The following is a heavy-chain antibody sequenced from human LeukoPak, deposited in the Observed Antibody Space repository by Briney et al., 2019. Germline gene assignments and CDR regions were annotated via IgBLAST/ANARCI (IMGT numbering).Heavy chain of an antibody. CDR1: RFTFSDYY. CDR3: AGDLGSSWFDY. CDR2: ISGSSYSI. V-gene: IGHV3-11*01. Sequence: GGSLRLSCAASRFTFSDYYMSWIRQAPGKGLEWISYISGSSYSIHYADSVKGRFTISRDNVKNSLYLQMNSLRAEDTAVYHCAGDLGSSWFDYWGQGTLVTVSS. J-gene: IGHJ5*01. D-gene: IGHD6-13*01.